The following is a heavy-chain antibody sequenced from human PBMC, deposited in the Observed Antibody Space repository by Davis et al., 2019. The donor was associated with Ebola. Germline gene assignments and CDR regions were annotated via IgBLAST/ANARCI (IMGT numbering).Heavy chain of an antibody. CDR2: INHSGST. Sequence: SETLSLTCAVYGGSFSGYYWSWIRQPPGKGLEWIGEINHSGSTNYNPSLKSRVTISVDTSKNQFSLKLSSVTAADTAVYYCARGPSWSHFDYWGQGTLVTVSS. CDR3: ARGPSWSHFDY. D-gene: IGHD6-13*01. V-gene: IGHV4-34*01. J-gene: IGHJ4*02. CDR1: GGSFSGYY.